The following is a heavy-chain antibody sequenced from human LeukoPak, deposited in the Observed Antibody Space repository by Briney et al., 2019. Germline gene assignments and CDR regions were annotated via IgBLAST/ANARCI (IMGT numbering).Heavy chain of an antibody. CDR3: ARNLYGDYGPLDY. J-gene: IGHJ4*02. Sequence: ASVKVSCKASGGTFSSYAISWVRQAPGQGLEWMGRIIPILGIANYAQKFQGRVTITADKSTSTAYMELSSLRSEDTAVYYCARNLYGDYGPLDYWGQGTLVTVSP. CDR1: GGTFSSYA. CDR2: IIPILGIA. D-gene: IGHD4-17*01. V-gene: IGHV1-69*04.